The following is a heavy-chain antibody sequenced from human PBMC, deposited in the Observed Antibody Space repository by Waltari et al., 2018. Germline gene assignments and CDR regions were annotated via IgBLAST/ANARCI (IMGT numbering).Heavy chain of an antibody. CDR3: ARDREMVTDFDY. V-gene: IGHV1-69*08. J-gene: IGHJ4*02. CDR1: GGTFSSYT. Sequence: QVQLVQSGAEVKKPGSSVKVSCKASGGTFSSYTISWVRQAPGQGLEWMGRIIPILGIANYAQKFQGRVTITADKSTSTAYMELSSLRSEDTAVYYCARDREMVTDFDYWGQGTLVTVSS. CDR2: IIPILGIA. D-gene: IGHD5-18*01.